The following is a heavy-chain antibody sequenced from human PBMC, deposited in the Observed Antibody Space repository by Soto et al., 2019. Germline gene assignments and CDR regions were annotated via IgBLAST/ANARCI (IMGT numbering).Heavy chain of an antibody. CDR2: IKADGSQK. Sequence: AGSMELSRVASGVSIYDYGMTGVRKDPGRGREGVANIKADGSQKYHVDSVEGRFTISRDNAKNSLFLQMYGLRVEDTAVYYCAIDLGSARVGFYYGLDVWGQGTTVTVSS. J-gene: IGHJ6*02. CDR1: GVSIYDYG. CDR3: AIDLGSARVGFYYGLDV. D-gene: IGHD2-15*01. V-gene: IGHV3-7*01.